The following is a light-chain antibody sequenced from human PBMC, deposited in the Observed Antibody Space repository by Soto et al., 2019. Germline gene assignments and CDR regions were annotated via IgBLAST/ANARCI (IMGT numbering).Light chain of an antibody. Sequence: EIVLTQSPGTLSLSPGERATLSCRASQSSSSSYLAWYQQKPGQAPRLLTYGASNRATGIPDRFSGSGSGTDFTLTISRLEPEDFAVYYCQQRSSWPLTFGPGTKVDIK. CDR1: QSSSSSY. V-gene: IGKV3D-20*02. J-gene: IGKJ3*01. CDR3: QQRSSWPLT. CDR2: GAS.